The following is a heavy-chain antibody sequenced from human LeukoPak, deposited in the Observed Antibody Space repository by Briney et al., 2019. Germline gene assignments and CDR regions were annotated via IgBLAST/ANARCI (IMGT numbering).Heavy chain of an antibody. CDR2: IYYSGST. V-gene: IGHV4-30-4*07. CDR3: ARARWLFTYWYFDL. Sequence: SETLSLTCAVSGGSISSGGYSWSWIRQPPGKGLEWIGYIYYSGSTYYNPSLKSRVTISVDTSKNRFSLKLSSVTAADTAVYYCARARWLFTYWYFDLWGRGTLVTVSS. J-gene: IGHJ2*01. D-gene: IGHD3-9*01. CDR1: GGSISSGGYS.